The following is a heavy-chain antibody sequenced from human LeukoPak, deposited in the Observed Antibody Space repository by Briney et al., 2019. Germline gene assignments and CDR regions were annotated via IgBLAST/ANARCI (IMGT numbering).Heavy chain of an antibody. V-gene: IGHV3-33*01. CDR2: IWYDGSNK. CDR3: ARDGTFRLDY. J-gene: IGHJ4*02. D-gene: IGHD1-26*01. Sequence: GGSLRLSCAASGFTFTSYGLHWVRQAPGQGLEWVTVIWYDGSNKYYADSVKGRFTISRDDSKNTLYLQMNSLRAEDTAVYYCARDGTFRLDYWGQGTLVSVSS. CDR1: GFTFTSYG.